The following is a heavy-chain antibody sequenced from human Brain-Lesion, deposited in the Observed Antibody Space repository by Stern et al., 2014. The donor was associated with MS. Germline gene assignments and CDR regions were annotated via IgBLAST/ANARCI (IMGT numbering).Heavy chain of an antibody. CDR2: IYSSGST. J-gene: IGHJ4*02. CDR3: ARETGGYTYGDTDFFDY. D-gene: IGHD5-12*01. CDR1: GGSISSGSFY. V-gene: IGHV4-61*02. Sequence: QVQLGQSGPGLVKPSQTLSLTCIVSGGSISSGSFYWNWIRQPAGRGLEWIGRIYSSGSTNYNPYLKSGVTISGDTSKTQFSLKLISMTAADTAIYYCARETGGYTYGDTDFFDYWGQGALVTVSS.